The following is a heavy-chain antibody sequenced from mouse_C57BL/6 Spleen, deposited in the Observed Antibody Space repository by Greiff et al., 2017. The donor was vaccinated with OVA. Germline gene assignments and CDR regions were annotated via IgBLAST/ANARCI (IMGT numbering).Heavy chain of an antibody. CDR1: GYTFTSYW. D-gene: IGHD1-1*01. CDR2: IYPGSGST. J-gene: IGHJ1*03. Sequence: QVQLQQPGAELVKPGASVKMSCKASGYTFTSYWITWVKQRPGQGLEWIGDIYPGSGSTNYNEKFKSQATLTVDTSSSTAYMQLSSLTAEDSAVYYCASYYGSSNWYFDVWGTGTTVTVSS. CDR3: ASYYGSSNWYFDV. V-gene: IGHV1-55*01.